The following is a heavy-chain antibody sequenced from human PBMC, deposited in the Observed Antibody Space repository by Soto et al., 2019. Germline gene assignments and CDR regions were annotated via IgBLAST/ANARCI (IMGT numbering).Heavy chain of an antibody. V-gene: IGHV3-23*01. J-gene: IGHJ3*02. CDR2: ISGSGGRT. Sequence: GASVKVSCVASGFPLSSYAMSWVRQTPGKGLEWVSGISGSGGRTYYADSVKGRFTISRDNSNNTLSLQMHILRVEDTAVYFCAKGGYYSLFDIWGQGTMAPVSS. D-gene: IGHD3-16*01. CDR1: GFPLSSYA. CDR3: AKGGYYSLFDI.